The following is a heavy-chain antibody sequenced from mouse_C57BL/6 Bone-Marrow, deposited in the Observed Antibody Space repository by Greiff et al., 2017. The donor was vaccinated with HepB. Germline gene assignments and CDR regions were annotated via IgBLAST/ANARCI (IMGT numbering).Heavy chain of an antibody. V-gene: IGHV5-16*01. J-gene: IGHJ3*01. CDR2: INYDGSST. CDR1: GFTFSDYY. Sequence: LQQSEGGLVQPGSSMKLSCTASGFTFSDYYMAWVRQVPEKGLEWVANINYDGSSTYYLDSLKSRFIISRDNAKNILYLQMSSLKSEDTATYYCARADYYGSSWAYWGQGTLVTVSA. CDR3: ARADYYGSSWAY. D-gene: IGHD1-1*01.